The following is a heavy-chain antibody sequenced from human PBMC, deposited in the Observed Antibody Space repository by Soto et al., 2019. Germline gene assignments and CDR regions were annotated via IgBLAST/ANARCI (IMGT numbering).Heavy chain of an antibody. CDR3: ARHGADSFVYYVDS. Sequence: PSETLSLTCTVSGGSISSRTYYWGWIRRPPGRGLEWIGTIYYDGRSYYNPSLKSRVTISADTSKNHFSLKLSSVTAADTAIYYCARHGADSFVYYVDSWGQGALVTVS. CDR1: GGSISSRTYY. D-gene: IGHD5-18*01. V-gene: IGHV4-39*01. J-gene: IGHJ4*02. CDR2: IYYDGRS.